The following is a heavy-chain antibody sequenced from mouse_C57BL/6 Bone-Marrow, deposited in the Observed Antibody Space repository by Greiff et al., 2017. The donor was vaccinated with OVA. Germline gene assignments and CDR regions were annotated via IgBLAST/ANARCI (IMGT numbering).Heavy chain of an antibody. CDR3: AIPTGEAWFAY. Sequence: VQLQQPGAELVKPGASVKVSCKASGYTFTSYWMHWVKQRPGQGLEWIGRIHPADSDTNYNQQFKGKATLTVDTSSSTAYMQLSSLTSEDTAVYYCAIPTGEAWFAYWGQGKLVTVSA. V-gene: IGHV1-74*01. D-gene: IGHD1-1*01. CDR1: GYTFTSYW. CDR2: IHPADSDT. J-gene: IGHJ3*01.